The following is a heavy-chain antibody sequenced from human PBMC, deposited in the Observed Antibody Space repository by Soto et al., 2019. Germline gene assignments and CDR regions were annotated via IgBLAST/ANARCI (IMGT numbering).Heavy chain of an antibody. CDR2: IYPDDSDT. J-gene: IGHJ3*02. CDR1: GYSFTSYW. CDR3: ARREHYYVSSGYYTRALDI. V-gene: IGHV5-51*01. Sequence: GESLKISCKGSGYSFTSYWIGWVRQMPGKGLEWMGIIYPDDSDTRYSPSFQGQVTISADKSISTAYLQWSSLKASDTAMYYCARREHYYVSSGYYTRALDIWGQGTMVTV. D-gene: IGHD3-22*01.